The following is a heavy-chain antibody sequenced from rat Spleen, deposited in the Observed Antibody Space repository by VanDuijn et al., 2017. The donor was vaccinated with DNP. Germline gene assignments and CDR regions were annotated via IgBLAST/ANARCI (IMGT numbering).Heavy chain of an antibody. CDR3: ARWTRYFDS. D-gene: IGHD1-7*01. CDR1: GHSIASNY. Sequence: EVQLQESGPGLVKPSQSLSLTCSVTGHSIASNYWGWIRKFPRNRMEWIGHISYSGRTNFNPSLESRISITRDTSKNQFFLQLRSMTAEDTATYYCARWTRYFDSWGQGVLVTVSS. J-gene: IGHJ2*01. CDR2: ISYSGRT. V-gene: IGHV3-1*01.